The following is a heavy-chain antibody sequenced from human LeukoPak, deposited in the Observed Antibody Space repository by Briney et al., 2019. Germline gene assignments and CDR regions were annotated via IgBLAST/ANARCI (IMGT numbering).Heavy chain of an antibody. CDR2: ISGSGGST. CDR1: GFTFSSYA. Sequence: PGGSLRLSCAASGFTFSSYAMSWVRQAPGKGLEWVSAISGSGGSTYYADSVKGRFTISRYNSKNTLYLQMNSLRAEDTAVYYCARAPGYGAAYYFDYWGQGTLVTVSS. CDR3: ARAPGYGAAYYFDY. D-gene: IGHD1-1*01. J-gene: IGHJ4*02. V-gene: IGHV3-23*01.